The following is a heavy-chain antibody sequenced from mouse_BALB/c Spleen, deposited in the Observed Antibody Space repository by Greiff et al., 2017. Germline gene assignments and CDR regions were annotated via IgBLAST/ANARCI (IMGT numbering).Heavy chain of an antibody. CDR2: IFPGTGTT. J-gene: IGHJ2*01. Sequence: QVQLKQSGAELVKPGASVKLSCKTSGYTFTSYWIQWVKQRPGQGLGWIGEIFPGTGTTYYNEKFKGKATLTIDTSSSTAYMQLSSLTSEDSAVYFCARGGGNSLDYWGQGTTLTVSS. CDR1: GYTFTSYW. D-gene: IGHD2-1*01. V-gene: IGHV1S132*01. CDR3: ARGGGNSLDY.